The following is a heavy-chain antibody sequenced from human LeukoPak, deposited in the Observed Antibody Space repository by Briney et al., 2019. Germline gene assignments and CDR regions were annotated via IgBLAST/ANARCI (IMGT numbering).Heavy chain of an antibody. J-gene: IGHJ6*03. D-gene: IGHD3-16*01. Sequence: GASVKVSCKASGGTFSSYAISWVRQAPGQGLEWMGWISAYNGNTNYAQKLQGRVTMTTDTSTSTAYMELRSLRSDDTAVYYCAQTKSSLYDYVWGGYTNYYMDVWGKGTTVTVSS. CDR3: AQTKSSLYDYVWGGYTNYYMDV. CDR1: GGTFSSYA. CDR2: ISAYNGNT. V-gene: IGHV1-18*01.